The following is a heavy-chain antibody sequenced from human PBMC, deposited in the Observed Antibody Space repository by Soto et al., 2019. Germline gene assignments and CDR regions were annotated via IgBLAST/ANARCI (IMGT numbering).Heavy chain of an antibody. CDR2: INHSGST. Sequence: SETLSLTCAVYGGSFSGYYWSWIRQPPGKGLEWIGEINHSGSTNYNPSLKSRVTISVDTSKNQFSLKLSSVTAADTVVYYCARCSSLRYFDWSREYYYMDVWGKGTTVTVSS. J-gene: IGHJ6*03. D-gene: IGHD3-9*01. V-gene: IGHV4-34*01. CDR3: ARCSSLRYFDWSREYYYMDV. CDR1: GGSFSGYY.